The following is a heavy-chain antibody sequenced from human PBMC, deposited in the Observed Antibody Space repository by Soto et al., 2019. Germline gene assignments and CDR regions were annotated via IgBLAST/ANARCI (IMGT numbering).Heavy chain of an antibody. CDR2: IYYSGST. D-gene: IGHD3-3*01. J-gene: IGHJ6*02. CDR1: GGSISSGGYY. V-gene: IGHV4-31*03. Sequence: QVQLQESGPGLVKPSQTLSLTCTVSGGSISSGGYYWSWIRQHPGKGLEWIGYIYYSGSTYYNPSLKSRVTISVDTSKNQSSLKLSSVTAADTAVYYCARVGDSGFWSRDHQPYGMDVWGQGTTVTVSS. CDR3: ARVGDSGFWSRDHQPYGMDV.